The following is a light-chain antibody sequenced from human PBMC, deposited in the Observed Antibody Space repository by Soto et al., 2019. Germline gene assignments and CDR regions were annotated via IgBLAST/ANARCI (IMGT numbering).Light chain of an antibody. CDR2: DAS. Sequence: EMVLTQSPVTRSVSPGDRATLSCRASQTVSNNYLAWCQQKPGQAPRLLIYDASNRATAIPARFSGSGSGTDFTLTISFLEPEDFTVYYCHHYETFGQGTKVDI. J-gene: IGKJ1*01. CDR3: HHYET. CDR1: QTVSNNY. V-gene: IGKV3-20*01.